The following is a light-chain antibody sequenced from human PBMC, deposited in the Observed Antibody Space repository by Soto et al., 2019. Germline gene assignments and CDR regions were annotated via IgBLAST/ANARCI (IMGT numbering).Light chain of an antibody. CDR2: EDN. CDR3: QSYDDSNPYV. Sequence: NFMLTQPHSVSESPGKTVTISCSRSSGYMTSSYVQWYKQRPGSDPIIVIFEDNQRPSGVPDRFSGSVDSSSNSASLTISGLKTEDEADYYCQSYDDSNPYVFGSGTKVTVL. J-gene: IGLJ1*01. CDR1: SGYMTSSY. V-gene: IGLV6-57*04.